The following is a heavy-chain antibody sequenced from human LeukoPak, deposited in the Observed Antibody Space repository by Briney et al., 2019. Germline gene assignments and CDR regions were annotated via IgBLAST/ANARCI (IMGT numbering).Heavy chain of an antibody. J-gene: IGHJ6*03. CDR3: ARDRVVPASYYYYFYMDV. V-gene: IGHV4-61*02. D-gene: IGHD2-2*01. CDR1: GDSISNDNYY. CDR2: IYASGNT. Sequence: SETLSLTCTVSGDSISNDNYYWSWIRQPAGKGLERIGRIYASGNTNYNPSLKSQFTMSVDTSKNQVSLKLSSVTAADTAVYYCARDRVVPASYYYYFYMDVWGNGTTVTVSS.